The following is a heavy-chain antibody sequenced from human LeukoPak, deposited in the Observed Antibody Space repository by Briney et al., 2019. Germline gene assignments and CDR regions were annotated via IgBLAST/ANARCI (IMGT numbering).Heavy chain of an antibody. CDR1: GSTSSGSV. CDR3: TIGVY. J-gene: IGHJ4*02. V-gene: IGHV3-73*01. Sequence: PGGSLRLSCAPLGSTSSGSVMPGSRRPPGRGLEWVGRIRSKADNDATAYAASVKGRFTISRDDSRNTAYLQMNSLKTEDTAMYYCTIGVYWGQGTLVTVSS. CDR2: IRSKADNDAT.